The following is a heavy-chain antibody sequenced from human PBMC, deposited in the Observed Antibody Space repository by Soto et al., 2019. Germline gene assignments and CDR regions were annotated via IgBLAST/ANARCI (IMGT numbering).Heavy chain of an antibody. CDR1: GYTFTSYA. J-gene: IGHJ3*01. V-gene: IGHV1-3*01. CDR2: INAGNGHT. Sequence: QVQLVQSGAELKKPGASVKVSCKASGYTFTSYALHWVRQAPGQRLEWMGWINAGNGHTKYSREFRDRLTITTDKSASTAYMELRSLKSADTAVFYCARDFAGGLNEAFDFWGQGTMVTVSS. CDR3: ARDFAGGLNEAFDF. D-gene: IGHD5-12*01.